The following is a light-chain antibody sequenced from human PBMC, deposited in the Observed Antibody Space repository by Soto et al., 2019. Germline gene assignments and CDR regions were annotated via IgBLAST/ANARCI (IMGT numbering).Light chain of an antibody. CDR2: EVS. Sequence: QSVLAQPASVSGSPGQSITISCTGTSSDVGGYNYVSWYQQHPDKAPKLMIYEVSNRPSGVSNRFSGSKSGNTASLTISGLQAEDEADYYCSSYRSTSNYVFGSGTKVTVL. V-gene: IGLV2-14*01. J-gene: IGLJ1*01. CDR3: SSYRSTSNYV. CDR1: SSDVGGYNY.